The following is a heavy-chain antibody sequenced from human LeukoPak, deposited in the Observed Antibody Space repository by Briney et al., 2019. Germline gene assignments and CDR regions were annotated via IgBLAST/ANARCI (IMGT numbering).Heavy chain of an antibody. CDR3: TTDPFDY. CDR1: GFPFSNGW. J-gene: IGHJ4*02. Sequence: GGALGISCAAAGFPFSNGWMRGGRQAPGEGVEWVGRIKSKTDGGTTDYAAPVKGRFTISRDDSKNTLYLQMSSLKTEDTAVYYCTTDPFDYWDQGTLVTVSS. CDR2: IKSKTDGGTT. V-gene: IGHV3-15*01.